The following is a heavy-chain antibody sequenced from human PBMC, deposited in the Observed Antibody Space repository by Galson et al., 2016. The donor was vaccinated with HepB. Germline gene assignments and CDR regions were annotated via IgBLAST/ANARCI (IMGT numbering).Heavy chain of an antibody. CDR1: GFTVSNNY. Sequence: SLRLSCAASGFTVSNNYMTWVRQAPGKGLECVSVIYSGGTTYYADSVKGRFTISRDNSQNSLFLQMKPLRAADTAVYFCVRGVYGDHGWFDYWGQGTLVTVSS. CDR2: IYSGGTT. J-gene: IGHJ4*02. V-gene: IGHV3-66*02. CDR3: VRGVYGDHGWFDY. D-gene: IGHD4-17*01.